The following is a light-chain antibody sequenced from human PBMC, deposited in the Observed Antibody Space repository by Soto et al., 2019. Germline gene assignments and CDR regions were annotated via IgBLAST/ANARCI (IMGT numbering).Light chain of an antibody. J-gene: IGKJ1*01. CDR2: QAS. CDR1: QSLSRQ. CDR3: LQYQSYWT. V-gene: IGKV1-5*03. Sequence: DIQMTQSPSTLSASVGYRVSITCRASQSLSRQLTWYQQKPGKAPNLLIYQASNLETGGPSRFTGSGSGTEFTLTSSSLQPHDLATYYCLQYQSYWTFVHGKKVE.